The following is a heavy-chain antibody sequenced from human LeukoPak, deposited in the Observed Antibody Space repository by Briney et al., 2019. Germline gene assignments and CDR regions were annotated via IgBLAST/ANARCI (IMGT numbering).Heavy chain of an antibody. CDR3: ARGLAGFPMNDY. CDR2: IYYSGST. CDR1: GGSISSYY. J-gene: IGHJ4*02. Sequence: SETLSLTCTVSGGSISSYYWSWIRQPPGKGLEWIGYIYYSGSTNYNPSLKSRVTISVDTSKNQFSLKLSSVTAADTAVYYCARGLAGFPMNDYWGQGTLVTVSS. V-gene: IGHV4-59*01. D-gene: IGHD3-22*01.